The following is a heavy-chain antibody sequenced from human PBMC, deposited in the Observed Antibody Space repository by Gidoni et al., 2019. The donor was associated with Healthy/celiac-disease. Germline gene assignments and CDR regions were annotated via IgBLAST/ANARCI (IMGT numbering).Heavy chain of an antibody. CDR1: GFTFSSYA. Sequence: QVQLVESGGGVVQPGRSLRLYCAASGFTFSSYAMHWVRQAPGKGLEWVAVISYDGSNKYYADSVKGRFTISRDNSKNTLYLQMNSLRAEDTAVYYCARDDYRSYYFDYWGQGTLVTVSS. D-gene: IGHD4-17*01. V-gene: IGHV3-30-3*01. CDR2: ISYDGSNK. J-gene: IGHJ4*02. CDR3: ARDDYRSYYFDY.